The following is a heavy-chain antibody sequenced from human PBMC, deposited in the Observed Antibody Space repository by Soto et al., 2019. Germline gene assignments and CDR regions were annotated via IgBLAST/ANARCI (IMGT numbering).Heavy chain of an antibody. CDR2: ISSSGSTI. CDR3: ARGWRGGDYLYYYGMDV. Sequence: EVQLVESGGGLVQPGGSLRLSCAASGFTFSSYEMNWVRQAPGKGLEWVSYISSSGSTIYYADSVKGRFTISRDNAKNSLYLQMNSLRAEDTAVYYCARGWRGGDYLYYYGMDVWGQGTTVTVSS. V-gene: IGHV3-48*03. D-gene: IGHD2-21*02. J-gene: IGHJ6*02. CDR1: GFTFSSYE.